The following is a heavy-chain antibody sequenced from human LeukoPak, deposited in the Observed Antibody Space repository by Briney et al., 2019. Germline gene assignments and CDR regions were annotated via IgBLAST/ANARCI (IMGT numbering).Heavy chain of an antibody. J-gene: IGHJ3*02. CDR2: IKQDGSEK. D-gene: IGHD4/OR15-4a*01. V-gene: IGHV3-7*01. CDR1: GFTFSNFW. Sequence: GGSLRLSCAAAGFTFSNFWMSWVRQAPGKGLEWVANIKQDGSEKYYVDSVKGRFTISRDNAKNSLYLQMNSLRAEDTAVYYCARVGAKTRAFDIWGQGTMVTVSS. CDR3: ARVGAKTRAFDI.